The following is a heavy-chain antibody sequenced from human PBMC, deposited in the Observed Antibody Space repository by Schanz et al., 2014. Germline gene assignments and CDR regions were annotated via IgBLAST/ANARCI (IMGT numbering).Heavy chain of an antibody. V-gene: IGHV4-34*01. Sequence: QVQLQQWGAGLLKPSETLSLTCGVFGGSFSGYYWSWIRQPPGKGLEWIGEIYHTGSTNYNPSLKSRVTIAVDTSKNQFSLTLTSLTAADTAVYYCARDSLRGATGGYGMDVWGQGTTVTVSS. CDR3: ARDSLRGATGGYGMDV. J-gene: IGHJ6*02. CDR2: IYHTGST. CDR1: GGSFSGYY. D-gene: IGHD2-8*02.